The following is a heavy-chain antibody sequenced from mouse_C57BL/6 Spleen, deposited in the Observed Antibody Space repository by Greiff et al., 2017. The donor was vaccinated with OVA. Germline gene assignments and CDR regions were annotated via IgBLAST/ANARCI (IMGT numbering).Heavy chain of an antibody. Sequence: VQLQPSGAELVKPGASVKLSCKASGYTFTEYTIHWVKQRSGQGLEWSGWFYPGSGSIKYNEKFKDKATLTADKSSRTVYMELSRVTSEDSAVYFCARHEEDYYGTPFAYWGQGTLVTVSA. CDR2: FYPGSGSI. D-gene: IGHD1-1*01. CDR1: GYTFTEYT. J-gene: IGHJ3*01. V-gene: IGHV1-62-2*01. CDR3: ARHEEDYYGTPFAY.